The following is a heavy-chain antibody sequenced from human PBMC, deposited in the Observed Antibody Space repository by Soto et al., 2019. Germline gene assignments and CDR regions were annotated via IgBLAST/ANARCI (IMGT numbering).Heavy chain of an antibody. CDR3: ARLSLSDNVLLWFGGADYGMDV. D-gene: IGHD3-10*01. V-gene: IGHV4-39*01. Sequence: PSETLSLTCTVSGGSISSSSYYWGWIRQPPGKGLEWIGSIYYSGSTYYNPSLKRRVTISVDTSKNQFSLKLSSVTAADTAVYYCARLSLSDNVLLWFGGADYGMDVWGQGTTVTVSS. J-gene: IGHJ6*02. CDR1: GGSISSSSYY. CDR2: IYYSGST.